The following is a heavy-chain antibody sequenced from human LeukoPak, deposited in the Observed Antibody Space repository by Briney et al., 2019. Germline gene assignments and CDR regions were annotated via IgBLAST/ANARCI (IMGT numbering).Heavy chain of an antibody. CDR2: IYYSGST. CDR3: ASNFLWLRSNQYYFDY. J-gene: IGHJ4*02. Sequence: PSETLSLTCTVSGGSISSSSYYWGWIRQPPGKGLEWIGSIYYSGSTYYNPSLKRRVTISVDTSKNQFSLKLSSVTAADTAVYYCASNFLWLRSNQYYFDYWGQGTLVTVSS. CDR1: GGSISSSSYY. D-gene: IGHD5-12*01. V-gene: IGHV4-39*07.